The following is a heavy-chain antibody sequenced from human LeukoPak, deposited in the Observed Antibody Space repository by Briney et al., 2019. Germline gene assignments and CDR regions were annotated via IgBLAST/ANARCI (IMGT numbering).Heavy chain of an antibody. V-gene: IGHV3-23*01. J-gene: IGHJ4*02. D-gene: IGHD6-19*01. CDR2: ISGSGGST. CDR1: GFTFSSYA. Sequence: PGGSLRLSCAASGFTFSSYAMSWVRQAPGKGLEWVSAISGSGGSTYYADSVKGRFTISRDNSKNTLYLQMNSLRAEDTAVYYCAKASQYSSGWYSDYFDYWGQGTLVTVSS. CDR3: AKASQYSSGWYSDYFDY.